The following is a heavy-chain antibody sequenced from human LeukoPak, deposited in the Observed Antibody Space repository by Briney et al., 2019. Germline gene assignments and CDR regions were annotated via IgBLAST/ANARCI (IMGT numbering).Heavy chain of an antibody. V-gene: IGHV1-3*01. D-gene: IGHD3-10*01. CDR3: ARASIVRGVTYYFDY. J-gene: IGHJ4*02. CDR2: INAGNGNT. Sequence: ASVKVSCKASGYTFTSYAMHWVRQAPGQRLEWMGWINAGNGNTKYSQKFQGRVTITRDTSASTAYMELSSLRSEDTAVYYCARASIVRGVTYYFDYWGQGTLVTVSS. CDR1: GYTFTSYA.